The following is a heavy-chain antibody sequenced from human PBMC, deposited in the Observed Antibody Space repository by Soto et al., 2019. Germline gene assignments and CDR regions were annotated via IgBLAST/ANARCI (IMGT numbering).Heavy chain of an antibody. CDR3: AKNLEYTPSDGMDA. D-gene: IGHD2-2*02. J-gene: IGHJ6*02. CDR1: GFTFRSFG. V-gene: IGHV3-30*18. Sequence: GGSLRLSCAASGFTFRSFGMHWVRQAPGKGLEWVALISYDGSDEYYADSVKGRFTVSRDNSKNTLYLQMNSLQVEDTAIYYCAKNLEYTPSDGMDAWGQGTTVTVSS. CDR2: ISYDGSDE.